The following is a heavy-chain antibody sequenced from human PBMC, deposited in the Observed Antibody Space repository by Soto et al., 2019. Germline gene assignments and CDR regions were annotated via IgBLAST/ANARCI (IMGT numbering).Heavy chain of an antibody. J-gene: IGHJ6*02. CDR3: AKGAVAGTPTSYYYYGMDV. CDR1: GGTFRTYA. CDR2: IIPIFGTV. Sequence: QVQLLQSGAEVKKPGSSVRVSCEASGGTFRTYAISWVRQAPGQGLVWMGEIIPIFGTVNYAQKFQGRVTITAYESTTTVYMDQRSLRSEDTAVYYCAKGAVAGTPTSYYYYGMDVWGQGTTVTVSS. D-gene: IGHD6-19*01. V-gene: IGHV1-69*12.